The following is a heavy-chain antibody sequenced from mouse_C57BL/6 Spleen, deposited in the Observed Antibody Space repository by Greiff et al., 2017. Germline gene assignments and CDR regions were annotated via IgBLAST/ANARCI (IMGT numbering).Heavy chain of an antibody. D-gene: IGHD1-1*01. CDR1: GYTFTSYW. CDR2: IHPNSGST. Sequence: VQLQQPGAELVKPGASVKLSCKASGYTFTSYWMHWVKQRPGQGLEWIGMIHPNSGSTNYNEKFKSKATLTVDKSSSTAYMQLSSLTSEGSAVYFCARSRDYFGSIFYYYALDYWGQGTSATVSS. J-gene: IGHJ4*01. CDR3: ARSRDYFGSIFYYYALDY. V-gene: IGHV1-64*01.